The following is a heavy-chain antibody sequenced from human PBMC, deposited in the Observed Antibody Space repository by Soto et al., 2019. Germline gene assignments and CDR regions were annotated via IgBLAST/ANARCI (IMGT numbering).Heavy chain of an antibody. CDR2: IHNSGNT. V-gene: IGHV4-59*01. CDR1: SGSIRTSY. D-gene: IGHD2-21*02. Sequence: HVQLQESGPGLVKPSETLSLTCTVPSGSIRTSYWTWIRQFPAKRLEWIAHIHNSGNTNSNPSLKSRVTISMDTSKNQIALRLTSVTAADTAMYYCARLQYTVVTPIDMWGPGTMVTVSS. J-gene: IGHJ3*02. CDR3: ARLQYTVVTPIDM.